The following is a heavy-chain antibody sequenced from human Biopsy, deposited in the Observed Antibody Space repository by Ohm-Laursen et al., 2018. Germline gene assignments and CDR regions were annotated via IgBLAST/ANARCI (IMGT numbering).Heavy chain of an antibody. Sequence: SLRLSCAASGFSFSDYHMGWIRQAPGRGLEWVSYISGGGTIYYGDSMKGRVTISRDNAKNSLYLQMHSLRAEDTAVYYCVRDTRWSPYSMDVWGQGTTVTVSS. CDR1: GFSFSDYH. D-gene: IGHD4-23*01. CDR2: ISGGGTI. J-gene: IGHJ6*02. CDR3: VRDTRWSPYSMDV. V-gene: IGHV3-11*01.